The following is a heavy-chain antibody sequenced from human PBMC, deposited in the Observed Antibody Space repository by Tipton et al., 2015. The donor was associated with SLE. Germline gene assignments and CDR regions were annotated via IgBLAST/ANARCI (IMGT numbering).Heavy chain of an antibody. D-gene: IGHD5-18*01. CDR3: ARVGQLWPGVDFDY. Sequence: TLSLTCAVSGGSISSYYWSWVRQPPGKGLEWIGNIYYSGSSSYNPSLKSRVTMSVDMSEDQFSLKLTSVTAADTAVYYCARVGQLWPGVDFDYWGQGILVTVSS. J-gene: IGHJ4*02. CDR2: IYYSGSS. V-gene: IGHV4-59*13. CDR1: GGSISSYY.